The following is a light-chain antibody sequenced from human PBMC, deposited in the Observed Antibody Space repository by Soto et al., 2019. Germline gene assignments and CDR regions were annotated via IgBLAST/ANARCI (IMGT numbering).Light chain of an antibody. CDR2: GAS. J-gene: IGKJ1*01. Sequence: EVVMTQSPATLSVSPGERAPLSCGASGRVATNLAWYQQKPGQAPRLLISGASTRAAGISDRFRGSGSGTEFTLTISSLRSEDSAIYYCQQYFEWPPMTFGQGTKVEI. CDR3: QQYFEWPPMT. V-gene: IGKV3-15*01. CDR1: GRVATN.